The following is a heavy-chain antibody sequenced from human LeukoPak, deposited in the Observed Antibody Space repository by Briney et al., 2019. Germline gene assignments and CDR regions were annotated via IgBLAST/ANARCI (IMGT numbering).Heavy chain of an antibody. J-gene: IGHJ5*02. Sequence: ASVKVSCKASGYTFTGYYMHWVRQAPGQGLDWMGWINPKSGGTNYAQKFQGRVTMTTDTSISTTYMEMSRLRSDDTAVYYCTRGSYSSSWYKFDPWGQGTLVTVSS. CDR2: INPKSGGT. CDR3: TRGSYSSSWYKFDP. D-gene: IGHD6-13*01. V-gene: IGHV1-2*02. CDR1: GYTFTGYY.